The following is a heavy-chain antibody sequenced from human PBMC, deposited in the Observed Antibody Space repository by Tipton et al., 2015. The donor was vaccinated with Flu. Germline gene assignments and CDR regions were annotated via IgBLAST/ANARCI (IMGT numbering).Heavy chain of an antibody. CDR2: IYTSGST. D-gene: IGHD3-3*01. Sequence: TLSLTCTVSGGSISSYYWSWIRQPAGKGLEWIGRIYTSGSTNYNPSLKSRVTMSVDTSKNQFSLKLSSVTAADTAVYYCARDLPYYDFWSGYHPYYYYGMDVWGQGTTVPVSS. CDR1: GGSISSYY. CDR3: ARDLPYYDFWSGYHPYYYYGMDV. J-gene: IGHJ6*02. V-gene: IGHV4-4*07.